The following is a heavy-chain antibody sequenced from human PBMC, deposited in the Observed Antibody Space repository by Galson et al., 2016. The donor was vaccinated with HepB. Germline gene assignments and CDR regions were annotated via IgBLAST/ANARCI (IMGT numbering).Heavy chain of an antibody. CDR1: GFTFSNAW. CDR2: IKSKTDGGTT. D-gene: IGHD3-16*02. CDR3: TTDDYVWGSNRYKAPVGY. Sequence: SLRLSCAASGFTFSNAWMSWVRQAPGKGLEWVGRIKSKTDGGTTDYAAPVKGRLTISRDDSKNTLYLQMNSLKTEDTAAYYCTTDDYVWGSNRYKAPVGYWGQGTLVTVSS. V-gene: IGHV3-15*01. J-gene: IGHJ4*02.